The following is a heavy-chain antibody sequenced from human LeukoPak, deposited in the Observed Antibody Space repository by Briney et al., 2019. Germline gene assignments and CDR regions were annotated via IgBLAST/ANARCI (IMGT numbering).Heavy chain of an antibody. J-gene: IGHJ4*02. Sequence: GGSLRLSCAASGFTFSSYGMHWVRQAPGKGLEWVAVISYDGSNKYYADSVKGRFTISRDNSKNTLYLQMNSLRAEDTAVYYCAKSRYGSGSFFDYWGQGTLVTVSS. CDR1: GFTFSSYG. CDR2: ISYDGSNK. V-gene: IGHV3-30*18. CDR3: AKSRYGSGSFFDY. D-gene: IGHD3-10*01.